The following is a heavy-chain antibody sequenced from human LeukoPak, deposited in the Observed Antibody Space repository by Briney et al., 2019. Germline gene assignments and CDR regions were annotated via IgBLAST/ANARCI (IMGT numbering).Heavy chain of an antibody. J-gene: IGHJ4*02. D-gene: IGHD6-19*01. CDR3: AKDSASSGSFDY. V-gene: IGHV3-30*18. CDR1: GFTFSSYG. CDR2: ISYDGSNK. Sequence: PGRSLRLSCAASGFTFSSYGMHWVRQAPGKGLEWVAVISYDGSNKYYADSVKGRFTISRDNSKNTLYLQMNSLRAEDTAVYYCAKDSASSGSFDYWGQGTLVTVSS.